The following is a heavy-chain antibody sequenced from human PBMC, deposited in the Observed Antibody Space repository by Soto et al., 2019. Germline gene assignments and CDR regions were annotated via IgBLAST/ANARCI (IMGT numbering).Heavy chain of an antibody. Sequence: EVQLLDSGGGVVQPGGSLRLSCAASGFTFSNYAMSWVRQAPGKGPEWISSIRASSTSTYYADSVKGRFTISRDNSKNTLFLQMNSLRVEDTAVYYCAKAGSSSWYGNFDLWGRGTLVTVSS. CDR2: IRASSTST. D-gene: IGHD6-19*01. CDR3: AKAGSSSWYGNFDL. V-gene: IGHV3-23*01. CDR1: GFTFSNYA. J-gene: IGHJ2*01.